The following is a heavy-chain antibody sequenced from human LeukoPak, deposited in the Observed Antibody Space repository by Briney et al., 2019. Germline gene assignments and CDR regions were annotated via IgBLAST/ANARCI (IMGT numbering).Heavy chain of an antibody. J-gene: IGHJ4*02. CDR1: GGSISSSSYY. Sequence: PSETLSLTCTVPGGSISSSSYYWGWIRQPPGKGLEWIGSIYYSGSTYYNPSLKSRVTISVDTSKNQFSLKLSSVTAADTAVYYCAGNDFWSDNYWGQGTLVTVSS. D-gene: IGHD3-3*01. CDR3: AGNDFWSDNY. V-gene: IGHV4-39*07. CDR2: IYYSGST.